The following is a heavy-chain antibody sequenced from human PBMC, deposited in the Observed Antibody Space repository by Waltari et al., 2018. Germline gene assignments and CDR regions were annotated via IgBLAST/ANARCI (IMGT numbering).Heavy chain of an antibody. V-gene: IGHV4-34*01. CDR2: INHSGST. D-gene: IGHD3-10*01. Sequence: QVQLQQWGAGLLKPSETLSLTCAAYGGSFRGYDWRWIRQPPGKGLEWIGEINHSGSTNYNPSLKSRVTISVDTSKNQFSLKLSSVTAADTAVYYCARGGVRRNWFDPWGQGTLVTVSS. J-gene: IGHJ5*02. CDR1: GGSFRGYD. CDR3: ARGGVRRNWFDP.